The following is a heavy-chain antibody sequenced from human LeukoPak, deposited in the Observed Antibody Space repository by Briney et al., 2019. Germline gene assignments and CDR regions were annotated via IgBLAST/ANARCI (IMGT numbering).Heavy chain of an antibody. CDR1: GFTFSGYW. CDR3: VRDCGFHTFDY. CDR2: IKEDGSEK. J-gene: IGHJ4*02. Sequence: PGGSLRLSCAASGFTFSGYWMTWGRQAPGKGLEYVVNIKEDGSEKYYVDSVKGRFTISRDNTKNSLYLQMSSLRGDDTAVSYCVRDCGFHTFDYWGQGTLVTVSS. V-gene: IGHV3-7*05. D-gene: IGHD2-21*01.